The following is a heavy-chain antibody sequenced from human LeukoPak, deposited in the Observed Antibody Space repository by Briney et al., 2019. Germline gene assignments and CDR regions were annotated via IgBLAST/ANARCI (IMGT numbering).Heavy chain of an antibody. CDR3: ATYVAWGVAALLDAFDI. CDR2: FDPGDGET. CDR1: GYTLTELS. Sequence: ASVKVSCKVSGYTLTELSMHWVRQAPGKGLEWMGGFDPGDGETIYAQKFQGRVTMTEDTSTDTAYMELSSLRSEDTAVYYCATYVAWGVAALLDAFDIWGQGTMVTVSS. V-gene: IGHV1-24*01. J-gene: IGHJ3*02. D-gene: IGHD6-19*01.